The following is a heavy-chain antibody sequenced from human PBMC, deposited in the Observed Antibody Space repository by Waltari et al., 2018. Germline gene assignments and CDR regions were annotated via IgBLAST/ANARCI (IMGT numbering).Heavy chain of an antibody. J-gene: IGHJ4*02. CDR2: ISYSGST. D-gene: IGHD3-3*01. Sequence: QLQLQESGPGLVKPSETLSLTCTVSGGSISSSSYYWGWIRQPPGKGLEWIGSISYSGSTYKNPSLKGRVTISVDTSKNLFTLKLSSVTAADTAVYYCARGRTYYDFWSGYYPFDYWGQGTLVTVSS. CDR3: ARGRTYYDFWSGYYPFDY. CDR1: GGSISSSSYY. V-gene: IGHV4-39*01.